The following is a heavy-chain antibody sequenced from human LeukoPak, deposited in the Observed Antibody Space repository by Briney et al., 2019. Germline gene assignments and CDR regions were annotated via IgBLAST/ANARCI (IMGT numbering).Heavy chain of an antibody. D-gene: IGHD3-22*01. CDR2: IYSGGST. CDR1: GFTVSSNY. CDR3: AREIYDSSGYFDY. J-gene: IGHJ4*02. Sequence: GGSLRLSCAASGFTVSSNYMSWVRQAPGKGLEWVSDIYSGGSTYYPDSVKGRFTISRDNSKNTLYLQMNSLRAEDTAVYYCAREIYDSSGYFDYWGQGTLVTVSS. V-gene: IGHV3-66*01.